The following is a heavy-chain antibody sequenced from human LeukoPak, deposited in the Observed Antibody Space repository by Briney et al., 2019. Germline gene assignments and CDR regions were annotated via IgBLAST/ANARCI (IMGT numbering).Heavy chain of an antibody. Sequence: SETLSLTCAVYGDSFSGYYWSWIRQPPGKGLEWIGEINHSGSTNYNPSLKSRVTISVDTSKNQFSLKLSSVTAADTAVYYCANRGVVTATGFGYWGQGTLVTVSS. J-gene: IGHJ4*02. CDR1: GDSFSGYY. CDR2: INHSGST. D-gene: IGHD2-21*02. V-gene: IGHV4-34*01. CDR3: ANRGVVTATGFGY.